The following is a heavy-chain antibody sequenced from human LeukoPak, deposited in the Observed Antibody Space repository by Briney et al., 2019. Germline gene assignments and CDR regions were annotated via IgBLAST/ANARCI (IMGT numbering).Heavy chain of an antibody. J-gene: IGHJ3*02. CDR2: IRYDGSNK. CDR1: GFTFSSYG. CDR3: TTVPYYDFWSGYYTEDPDAFDI. Sequence: TGGSLRLSCAASGFTFSSYGMHWVRQAPGKGLEWVAFIRYDGSNKYYADSVKGRFTISRDNSKNTLYLQMNSLKTEDTAVYYCTTVPYYDFWSGYYTEDPDAFDIWGQGTMVTVSS. V-gene: IGHV3-30*02. D-gene: IGHD3-3*01.